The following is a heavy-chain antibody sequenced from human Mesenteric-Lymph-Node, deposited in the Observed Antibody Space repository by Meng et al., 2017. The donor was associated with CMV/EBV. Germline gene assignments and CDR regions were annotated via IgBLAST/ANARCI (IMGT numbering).Heavy chain of an antibody. CDR2: ISSSSSYI. D-gene: IGHD5-24*01. Sequence: GESLKISCAASGFTFSSYSMNWVRQAPGKGLELVSSISSSSSYIYYADSMKGRFTISRDNAKNSLYLQMNSLRAEDTAVYYCARDESGGRWLQLQYYYYNGLDVWGQGTTVTVSS. CDR3: ARDESGGRWLQLQYYYYNGLDV. CDR1: GFTFSSYS. V-gene: IGHV3-21*01. J-gene: IGHJ6*02.